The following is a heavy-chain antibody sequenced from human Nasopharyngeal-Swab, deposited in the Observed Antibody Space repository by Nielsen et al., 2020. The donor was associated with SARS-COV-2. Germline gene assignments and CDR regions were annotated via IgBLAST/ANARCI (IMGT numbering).Heavy chain of an antibody. CDR1: GFTSNNYW. V-gene: IGHV3-74*01. CDR2: INNDGSST. CDR3: AKVRGVGSTEDHFDF. D-gene: IGHD3-10*01. Sequence: GESLKISCAASGFTSNNYWMHWVRQVPGRGLVWVSRINNDGSSTNYADSVKGRFTISRDTSKNTVYVQMNSLRAEDTAVYYCAKVRGVGSTEDHFDFWGQGTLVTVSS. J-gene: IGHJ4*02.